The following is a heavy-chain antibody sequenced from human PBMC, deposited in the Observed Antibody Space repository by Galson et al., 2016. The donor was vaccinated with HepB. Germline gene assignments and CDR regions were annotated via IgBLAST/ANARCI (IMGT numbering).Heavy chain of an antibody. CDR1: GGSISTNNHY. V-gene: IGHV4-39*01. J-gene: IGHJ4*02. CDR2: IFYTGTT. CDR3: ARLMAIGAFDY. Sequence: SETLSLTCTVSGGSISTNNHYWVWVRQPPGKGLEWVGTIFYTGTTYYSPSLKRRVNVSVETSRNQFALKLTSVTAADTAVYFWARLMAIGAFDYWGQGILVTVSS. D-gene: IGHD5-24*01.